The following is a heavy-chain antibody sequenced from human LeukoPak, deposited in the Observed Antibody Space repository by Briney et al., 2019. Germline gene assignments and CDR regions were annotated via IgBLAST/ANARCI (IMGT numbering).Heavy chain of an antibody. CDR2: INHSGST. CDR1: GGSFSGYY. CDR3: ARSKPPRGCAFDI. D-gene: IGHD3-10*01. J-gene: IGHJ3*02. Sequence: SETLSLTCAVYGGSFSGYYWSWIRQPPGKGLEWIGEINHSGSTNYNPSLKSRVTISVDTSKNQFSLKLSSVTAADTAVYYCARSKPPRGCAFDIWGQGTMVTVSS. V-gene: IGHV4-34*01.